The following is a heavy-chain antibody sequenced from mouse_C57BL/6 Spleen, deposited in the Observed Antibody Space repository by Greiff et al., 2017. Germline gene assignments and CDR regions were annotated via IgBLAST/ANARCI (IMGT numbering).Heavy chain of an antibody. CDR2: IDPSDSYT. V-gene: IGHV1-69*01. CDR3: ARKDSYGNYPAWFAY. Sequence: QVQLKQPGAELVMPGASVKLSCKASGYTFTSYWMHWVKQRPGQGLEWIGEIDPSDSYTNYNQKFKGKSTLTVDKSSSTAYMQLSSLTSEDSAVYYCARKDSYGNYPAWFAYWGQGTLVTVSA. CDR1: GYTFTSYW. D-gene: IGHD2-1*01. J-gene: IGHJ3*01.